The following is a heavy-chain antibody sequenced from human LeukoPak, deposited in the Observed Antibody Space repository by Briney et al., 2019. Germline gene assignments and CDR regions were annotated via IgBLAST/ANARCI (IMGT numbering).Heavy chain of an antibody. CDR2: IYPGDSDT. V-gene: IGHV5-51*01. Sequence: GESLKISCKGSGYGFTSFWIGWVRQMPGKGLEWMGIIYPGDSDTRYSPSFQGQVTISADKSIRTAYLQWSSLKASDTAMYYCARRAAEWELLDVWGQGTLVTVSS. CDR3: ARRAAEWELLDV. J-gene: IGHJ5*02. D-gene: IGHD1-26*01. CDR1: GYGFTSFW.